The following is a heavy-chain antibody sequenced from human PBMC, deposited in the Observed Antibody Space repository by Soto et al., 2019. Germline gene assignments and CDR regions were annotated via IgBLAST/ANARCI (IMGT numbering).Heavy chain of an antibody. CDR2: MNFNSGKT. CDR3: TRGYAMDV. CDR1: GYTFSNFD. Sequence: QVQLVQSGDEVKKPGASVKVSCKVAGYTFSNFDINWVRQATGHGLEWMGWMNFNSGKTGYAQKFQGRINMTRNSSKSIAYMELISLRSEDTAVYYCTRGYAMDVWGQGITVTVSS. V-gene: IGHV1-8*01. J-gene: IGHJ6*02.